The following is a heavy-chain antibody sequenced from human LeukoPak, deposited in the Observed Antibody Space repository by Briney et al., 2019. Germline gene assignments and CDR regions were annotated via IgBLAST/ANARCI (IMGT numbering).Heavy chain of an antibody. D-gene: IGHD3-3*02. CDR3: ARSPHFWSGPNWFDP. CDR1: GGSFSGYY. J-gene: IGHJ5*02. Sequence: SETLSLTCAVYGGSFSGYYWSWVRQPPGKGLEWIGEINHSGSTNYNPSLKSRVTISVDTSKNQFSLKLSSVTAADTAVYYCARSPHFWSGPNWFDPWGQGTLVTVSS. CDR2: INHSGST. V-gene: IGHV4-34*01.